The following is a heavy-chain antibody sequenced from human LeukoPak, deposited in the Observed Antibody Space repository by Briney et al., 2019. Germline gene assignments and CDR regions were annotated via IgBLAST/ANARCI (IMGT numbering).Heavy chain of an antibody. V-gene: IGHV5-51*01. CDR1: GYTFTNYW. J-gene: IGHJ3*01. CDR3: ALPSNKVKRYCVDSNCLHAPFDD. Sequence: PGESLKISCKASGYTFTNYWIGWVRQMPGKGLEWMGIISPGDSDSTYSPSFQGQVTFSVDKSVTSVYLEWRSLKASDTAIYYCALPSNKVKRYCVDSNCLHAPFDDWAQGTTVIVSS. CDR2: ISPGDSDS. D-gene: IGHD2-15*01.